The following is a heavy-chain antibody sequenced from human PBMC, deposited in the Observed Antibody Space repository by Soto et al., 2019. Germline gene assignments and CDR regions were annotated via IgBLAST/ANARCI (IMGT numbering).Heavy chain of an antibody. CDR1: GGSISSSAW. CDR2: IHHSGST. J-gene: IGHJ4*02. CDR3: AGRSRTIE. D-gene: IGHD1-7*01. Sequence: SETLSLTCAVSGGSISSSAWWSWVRQPPGKGLEWIGEIHHSGSTNYDPSLKSRITISVDRSRNQFSLELTSVTAADTAVYYCAGRSRTIEWGQGTQVTVSS. V-gene: IGHV4-4*02.